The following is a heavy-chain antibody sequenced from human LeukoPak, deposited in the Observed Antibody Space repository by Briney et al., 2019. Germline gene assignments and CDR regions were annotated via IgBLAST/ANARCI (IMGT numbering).Heavy chain of an antibody. CDR3: ARGPGDSSSPFDY. J-gene: IGHJ4*02. V-gene: IGHV3-53*01. CDR2: IYSGGST. CDR1: GFTVSSNY. D-gene: IGHD6-6*01. Sequence: GGSLRLSCAASGFTVSSNYMSWVRQAPGKGLEWVSVIYSGGSTYYADSVKGRLTISRDNSKNTLYLQMNSLRAEDTAVYYCARGPGDSSSPFDYWGQGTLVTVSS.